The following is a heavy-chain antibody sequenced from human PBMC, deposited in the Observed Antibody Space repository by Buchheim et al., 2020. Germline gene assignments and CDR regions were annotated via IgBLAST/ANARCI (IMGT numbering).Heavy chain of an antibody. CDR2: IYYSGST. CDR3: ARLFGLEYCSGGSCYSDWYFDL. CDR1: GGSISSYY. D-gene: IGHD2-15*01. Sequence: QVQLQESGPGLVKPSETLSLTCTVSGGSISSYYWSWIRQPPGKGLEWIGYIYYSGSTNYNPSLKSRVTISVDTSKNQFSLKLSSVTAADTAVYYCARLFGLEYCSGGSCYSDWYFDLWGRGTL. J-gene: IGHJ2*01. V-gene: IGHV4-59*08.